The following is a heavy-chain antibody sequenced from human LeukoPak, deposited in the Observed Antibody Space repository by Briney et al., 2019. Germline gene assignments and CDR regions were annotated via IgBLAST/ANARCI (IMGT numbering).Heavy chain of an antibody. CDR3: ARRWDSSGPIDY. D-gene: IGHD3-22*01. CDR1: GFTFSDYY. CDR2: ISFDGTTK. Sequence: PGGSLRLSCAASGFTFSDYYMSWIRQTPDKGLEWLAVISFDGTTKYYADSVKGRFTISRDNSKNTVFLQMNSLRFEDTALYFCARRWDSSGPIDYWGQGTLVSVSS. J-gene: IGHJ4*01. V-gene: IGHV3-30*03.